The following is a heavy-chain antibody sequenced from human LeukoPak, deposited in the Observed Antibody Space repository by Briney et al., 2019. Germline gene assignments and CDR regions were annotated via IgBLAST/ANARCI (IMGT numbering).Heavy chain of an antibody. V-gene: IGHV3-30*18. CDR3: AKGMPFCGNDCHWTDC. Sequence: GRSLSLSCAASGFTFSTYAMHWVRQAPGKGLEWVAVTSYDGSSKYYADSVKGRFTISRDNSRKTLFLHMDRLRPENTAVYYCAKGMPFCGNDCHWTDCWGREPWSPSPQ. D-gene: IGHD2-21*02. CDR1: GFTFSTYA. CDR2: TSYDGSSK. J-gene: IGHJ4*02.